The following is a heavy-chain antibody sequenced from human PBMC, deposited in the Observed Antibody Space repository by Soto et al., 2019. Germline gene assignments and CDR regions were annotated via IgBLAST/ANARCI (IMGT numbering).Heavy chain of an antibody. D-gene: IGHD2-21*02. V-gene: IGHV3-74*01. Sequence: EVQLVESGGGLVQPGGSLRLSCAASGFTLSSYWMHCVRQAPGKGLVWVSRINSDGSSTSYADSVKGRFTISRDNAKNTLYLQMNSLRAEDTAVYYCARPRPYCGGDCPDSWGQGTLVTVSS. J-gene: IGHJ4*02. CDR1: GFTLSSYW. CDR3: ARPRPYCGGDCPDS. CDR2: INSDGSST.